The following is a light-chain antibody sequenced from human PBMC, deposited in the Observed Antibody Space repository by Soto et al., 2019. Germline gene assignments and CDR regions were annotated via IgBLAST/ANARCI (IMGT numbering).Light chain of an antibody. CDR2: GAS. CDR3: QQYGSSPPIT. J-gene: IGKJ5*01. CDR1: QSVSSSY. V-gene: IGKV3-20*01. Sequence: EIVLTQSPGTLSLTPEERATLSCRASQSVSSSYLAWYQQKPGQAPRLLIYGASSRATGIPDRFSGSGSGTDFTLTISRLEPEDFAVYYCQQYGSSPPITFGHGRRLEIK.